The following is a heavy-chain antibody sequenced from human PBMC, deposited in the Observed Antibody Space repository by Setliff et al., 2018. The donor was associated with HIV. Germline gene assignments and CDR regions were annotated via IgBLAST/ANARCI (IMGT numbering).Heavy chain of an antibody. J-gene: IGHJ4*02. D-gene: IGHD6-19*01. V-gene: IGHV3-74*01. CDR1: GFTFGSYW. Sequence: GESLKISCAASGFTFGSYWMHWVRQAPGKGLVWVSRINSDGSSTSYADSVKGRFTISRDNAKNTLYLQMNSLRAEDTAVYYCALAGRAVYYWGQGTQVTVSS. CDR3: ALAGRAVYY. CDR2: INSDGSST.